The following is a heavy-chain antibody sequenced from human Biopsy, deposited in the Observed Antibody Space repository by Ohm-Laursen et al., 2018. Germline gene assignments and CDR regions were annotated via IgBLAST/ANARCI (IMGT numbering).Heavy chain of an antibody. CDR3: VRGVDYYDPYHYYALDV. V-gene: IGHV4-34*01. D-gene: IGHD3-22*01. Sequence: TLSLTCTVSGGPFGINSHYWIWIRQPPGKGLEWIGEINHSGKTNYNPSLKSRVTISVDTSKNQFSLKVRSVTAADTAVYYCVRGVDYYDPYHYYALDVWGQGTTVTVSS. CDR1: GGPFGINSHY. CDR2: INHSGKT. J-gene: IGHJ6*02.